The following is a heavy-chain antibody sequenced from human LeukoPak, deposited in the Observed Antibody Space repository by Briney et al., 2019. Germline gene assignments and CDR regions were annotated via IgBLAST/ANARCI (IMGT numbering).Heavy chain of an antibody. J-gene: IGHJ4*02. CDR1: GFTFSSYA. Sequence: GGSLRLSCAASGFTFSSYAMSWVRQAPGKGLEWVAVISYDGSNKYYADSVKGRFTISRDNSKNMLYLQMNSLRAEDTAVYYCASQEMATPLDYWGQGTLVTVSS. D-gene: IGHD5-24*01. V-gene: IGHV3-30-3*01. CDR2: ISYDGSNK. CDR3: ASQEMATPLDY.